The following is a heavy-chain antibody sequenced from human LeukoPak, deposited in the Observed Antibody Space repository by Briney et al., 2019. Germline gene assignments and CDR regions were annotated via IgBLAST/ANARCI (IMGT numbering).Heavy chain of an antibody. V-gene: IGHV1-2*02. J-gene: IGHJ4*02. D-gene: IGHD6-19*01. CDR2: INPNSGGT. CDR1: GYTFTGYY. Sequence: GASVKVSCKASGYTFTGYYMHWVRQAPGQGLEWMGWINPNSGGTNYAQKFQGGVTMTRDTSISTAYMELSRLRSDDTAVYYCARAVHGVAGFDYWGQGTLVTVSS. CDR3: ARAVHGVAGFDY.